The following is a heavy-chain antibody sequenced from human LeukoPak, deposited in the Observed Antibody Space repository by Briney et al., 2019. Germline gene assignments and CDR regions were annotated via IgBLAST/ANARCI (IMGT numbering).Heavy chain of an antibody. D-gene: IGHD3-9*01. CDR2: INHSGST. J-gene: IGHJ4*02. Sequence: ALETLSLTCAVYGGSFSGYYWSWIRQPPGKGLEWIGEINHSGSTNYNPSLKSRVTISVDTSKNQFSLKLSSVTAADTAVYYCARVRYDIPLLWGQGTLVTVSS. CDR3: ARVRYDIPLL. V-gene: IGHV4-34*01. CDR1: GGSFSGYY.